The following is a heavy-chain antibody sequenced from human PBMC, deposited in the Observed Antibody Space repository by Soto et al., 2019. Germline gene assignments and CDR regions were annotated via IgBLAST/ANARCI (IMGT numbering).Heavy chain of an antibody. Sequence: SETLSLTCTVSGGSISSSSYYWGWIRQPPGKGLEWIGSIYYSGSTYYNPSLKSRVTISVDTSKNQFSLKLSSVTAADTAVYYCARGLKPRHIAAAGAGPVDYWGQGTLVTVSS. J-gene: IGHJ4*02. CDR2: IYYSGST. CDR3: ARGLKPRHIAAAGAGPVDY. CDR1: GGSISSSSYY. V-gene: IGHV4-39*01. D-gene: IGHD6-13*01.